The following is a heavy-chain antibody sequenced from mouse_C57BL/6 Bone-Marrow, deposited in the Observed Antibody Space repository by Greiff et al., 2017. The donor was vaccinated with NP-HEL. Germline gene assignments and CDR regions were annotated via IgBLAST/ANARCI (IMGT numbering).Heavy chain of an antibody. CDR3: ARIDGYYWFAY. CDR2: IWWDDDK. D-gene: IGHD2-3*01. CDR1: GFSLRTFGMG. J-gene: IGHJ3*01. Sequence: QVTLKESGPGILQPSQTLSLTCSFSGFSLRTFGMGVGWIRQPSGKGLEWLAHIWWDDDKYYNPALKSRLTISKDNSKNQVVLKIAKVDTADTATYYCARIDGYYWFAYWGQGTLVTVSA. V-gene: IGHV8-8*01.